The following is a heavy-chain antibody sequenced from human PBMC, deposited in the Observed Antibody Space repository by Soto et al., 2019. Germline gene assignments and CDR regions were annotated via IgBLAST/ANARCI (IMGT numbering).Heavy chain of an antibody. CDR3: ARGRGYYDSSGYPGRDFDI. D-gene: IGHD3-22*01. CDR1: GGSISSGGYY. V-gene: IGHV4-31*03. CDR2: IYYSGST. Sequence: QVQLQESGPELVKPSQTLSLTCTVSGGSISSGGYYWSWIRQHPGKGLEWIGYIYYSGSTYYNPSLKSRVTISVDTSKNQFSLKLSSVTAADTAVYYCARGRGYYDSSGYPGRDFDIWGPGTKVTV. J-gene: IGHJ3*02.